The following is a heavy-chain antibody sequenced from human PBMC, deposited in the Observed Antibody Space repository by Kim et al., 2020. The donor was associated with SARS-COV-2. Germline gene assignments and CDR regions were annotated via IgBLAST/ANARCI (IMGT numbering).Heavy chain of an antibody. CDR1: GYTFTSYG. Sequence: ASVKVSCKASGYTFTSYGISWARQAPGQGLEWMGWISAYNGNTNYAQKLQGRVTMTTDTSTSTAYMELRSLRSDDTAVYYCARDPQLPYDILTGYWVNYYGMDVWGQGTTVTVSS. CDR3: ARDPQLPYDILTGYWVNYYGMDV. V-gene: IGHV1-18*01. J-gene: IGHJ6*02. D-gene: IGHD3-9*01. CDR2: ISAYNGNT.